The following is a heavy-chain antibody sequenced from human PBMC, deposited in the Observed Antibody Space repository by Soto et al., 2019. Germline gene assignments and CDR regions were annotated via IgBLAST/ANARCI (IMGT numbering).Heavy chain of an antibody. J-gene: IGHJ4*02. V-gene: IGHV3-15*01. CDR3: ASEIQLWHEFDY. Sequence: EVQLVESGGGLVKPGRSLRLSCAVSGFTFSNAWMSCVRQAPGKGLEWVGRIKTKTHGGTTDYAAPVKGRFTISRDDSKNTVYLQMNSLKAEDTAVYFCASEIQLWHEFDYWGQGTLVTVSS. D-gene: IGHD5-18*01. CDR2: IKTKTHGGTT. CDR1: GFTFSNAW.